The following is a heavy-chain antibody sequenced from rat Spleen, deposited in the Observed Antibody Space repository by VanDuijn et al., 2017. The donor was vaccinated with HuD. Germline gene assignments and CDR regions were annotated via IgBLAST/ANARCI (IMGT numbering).Heavy chain of an antibody. CDR2: ISHEGSSP. Sequence: EVHLVESGGGLVQPGRSLKLSCAASGFTFSDYYMAWVRQAPKKGLEWVASISHEGSSPEYGNAVKGRFTISRDNAKNTLYLQMDSLRSEDTATYYCARRGYNYAYYFYYWGQGVMVTVSS. V-gene: IGHV5-22*01. D-gene: IGHD1-4*01. J-gene: IGHJ2*01. CDR1: GFTFSDYY. CDR3: ARRGYNYAYYFYY.